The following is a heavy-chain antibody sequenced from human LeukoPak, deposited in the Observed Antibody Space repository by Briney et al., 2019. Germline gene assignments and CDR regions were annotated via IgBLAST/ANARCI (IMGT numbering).Heavy chain of an antibody. D-gene: IGHD6-19*01. CDR2: ISSSGSTI. V-gene: IGHV3-11*04. Sequence: NPGGSLRLSCAASGFTFSDYYMSWIRQAPGEGLEWVSYISSSGSTIYYADSVKGRFTISRDNAKNSLYLQMNSLRAEDTAVYYCAKVLAVGDAFDIWGQGTMVTVSS. CDR3: AKVLAVGDAFDI. J-gene: IGHJ3*02. CDR1: GFTFSDYY.